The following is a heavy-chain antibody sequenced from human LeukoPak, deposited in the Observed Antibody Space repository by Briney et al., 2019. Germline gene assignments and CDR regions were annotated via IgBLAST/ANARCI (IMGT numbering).Heavy chain of an antibody. D-gene: IGHD6-13*01. V-gene: IGHV3-23*01. J-gene: IGHJ4*02. CDR3: ANPSSWGDY. CDR1: GITFSSYS. CDR2: ISGSGGST. Sequence: GGSLRLSCGASGITFSSYSMNWVRQAPGKGLEWVSAISGSGGSTYYADSVKGRFTISRDNSKNTLYLQMNSLRAEDTAVYYCANPSSWGDYWGQGTLVTVSS.